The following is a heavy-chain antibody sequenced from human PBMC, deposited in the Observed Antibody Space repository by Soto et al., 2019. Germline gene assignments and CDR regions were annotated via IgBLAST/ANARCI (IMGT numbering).Heavy chain of an antibody. Sequence: QVQLVQSGAEVKKPGASVKVSCKASGYTFTSYGISWARPAPGQGLEWMGWISAYNGNTNYAQKLQGRVTMSTVTSTRTAYMELRSLRSDGTAVYYGAGDGVDYRDYGGRYFDYWGQGTLVTVSS. D-gene: IGHD4-17*01. V-gene: IGHV1-18*01. CDR2: ISAYNGNT. J-gene: IGHJ4*02. CDR3: AGDGVDYRDYGGRYFDY. CDR1: GYTFTSYG.